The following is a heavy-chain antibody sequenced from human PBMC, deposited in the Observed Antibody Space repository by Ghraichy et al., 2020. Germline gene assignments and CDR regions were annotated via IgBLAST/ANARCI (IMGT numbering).Heavy chain of an antibody. Sequence: SETLSLTCTVSGGSISSSANYWGWIRQPPGKGLEWIGAMYYNGNTYYNPSLTRRVTISADTSKNPCSLRLSSVTATETAVYFCAWAPDTYYVIWIGYYSNWYDPWGQATLVTVAS. V-gene: IGHV4-39*01. J-gene: IGHJ5*02. D-gene: IGHD3-3*01. CDR3: AWAPDTYYVIWIGYYSNWYDP. CDR1: GGSISSSANY. CDR2: MYYNGNT.